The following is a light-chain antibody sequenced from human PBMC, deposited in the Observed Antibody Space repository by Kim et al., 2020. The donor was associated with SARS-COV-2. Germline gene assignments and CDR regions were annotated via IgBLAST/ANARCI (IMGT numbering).Light chain of an antibody. Sequence: GQSIAIACTGTSSDVGRYNLVSWYQHHPGKAPKLMIYEVSKRPSGVSNRFSGSKSGNTASLTISGLQAEDEADYYCCSYAGSSTWVFGGGTKLTVL. CDR2: EVS. V-gene: IGLV2-23*02. CDR3: CSYAGSSTWV. J-gene: IGLJ3*02. CDR1: SSDVGRYNL.